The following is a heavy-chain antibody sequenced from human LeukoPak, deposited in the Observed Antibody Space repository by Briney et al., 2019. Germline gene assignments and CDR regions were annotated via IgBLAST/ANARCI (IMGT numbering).Heavy chain of an antibody. CDR1: GGSFSSNC. Sequence: SESLSLTCAVYGGSFSSNCWSWIRQPPGNGLEWVGVIHNNGRPNYNSSLKRRVPISVDTSTNQFSLKLSSVTAAGTAVYYWARLRRFGEFRNWFDPWGQGTLVTVSA. D-gene: IGHD3-10*01. CDR2: IHNNGRP. V-gene: IGHV4-34*01. CDR3: ARLRRFGEFRNWFDP. J-gene: IGHJ5*02.